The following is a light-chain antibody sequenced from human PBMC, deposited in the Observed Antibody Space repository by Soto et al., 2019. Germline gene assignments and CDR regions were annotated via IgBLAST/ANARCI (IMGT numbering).Light chain of an antibody. J-gene: IGLJ1*01. V-gene: IGLV2-14*01. CDR1: SSDVGGYTY. Sequence: QSVLTQPASVSGSPGQAITISCTGTSSDVGGYTYVSWYQQHPGKAPKFIIYDVSNRPSGVSNRFSGSKSGNTASLTISGLQAEDEADYYCSSYTTSNTRQIVFGTGTKLTVL. CDR2: DVS. CDR3: SSYTTSNTRQIV.